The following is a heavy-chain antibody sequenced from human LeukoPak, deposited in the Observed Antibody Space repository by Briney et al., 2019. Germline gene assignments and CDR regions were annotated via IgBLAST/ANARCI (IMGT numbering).Heavy chain of an antibody. CDR1: GFTFSSYW. Sequence: GGSLRLSCAASGFTFSSYWMHWVRQAPGKGLQWVAVIWYDGSNKYYADSVKGRFTISRDNSKNTLYLQMNSLRAEDTAVYYCARGTYYYDSSGYYLFDYWGQGTLVTVSS. CDR3: ARGTYYYDSSGYYLFDY. J-gene: IGHJ4*02. V-gene: IGHV3-33*08. CDR2: IWYDGSNK. D-gene: IGHD3-22*01.